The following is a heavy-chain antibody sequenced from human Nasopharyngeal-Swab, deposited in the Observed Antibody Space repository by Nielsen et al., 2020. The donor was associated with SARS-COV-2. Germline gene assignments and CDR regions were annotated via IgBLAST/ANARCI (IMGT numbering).Heavy chain of an antibody. J-gene: IGHJ4*02. Sequence: WIRQPPGKGLEWIGYIYYSGSTYYNPSLKSRVTISVDTSKNQFSLKLSSVTAADTAVYYCASCSRGGGEGYNNFDYWGQG. CDR3: ASCSRGGGEGYNNFDY. D-gene: IGHD5-24*01. CDR2: IYYSGST. V-gene: IGHV4-30-4*01.